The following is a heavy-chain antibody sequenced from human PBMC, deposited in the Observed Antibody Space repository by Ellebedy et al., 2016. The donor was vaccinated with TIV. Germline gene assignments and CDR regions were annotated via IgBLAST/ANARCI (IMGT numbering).Heavy chain of an antibody. CDR2: ISGDGGTT. V-gene: IGHV3-43*02. Sequence: GESLKISCAASGFNFDDHVMHGLRQAPGKGLEWVSLISGDGGTTSYTDSVKGRFTISRDNSKNSLYLQMSSLRAEDTAFYYCAKDSASGGPDYWGQGTLVTVSS. D-gene: IGHD6-19*01. CDR1: GFNFDDHV. J-gene: IGHJ4*02. CDR3: AKDSASGGPDY.